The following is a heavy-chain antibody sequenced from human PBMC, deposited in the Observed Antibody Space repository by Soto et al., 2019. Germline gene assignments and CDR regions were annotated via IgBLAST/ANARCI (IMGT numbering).Heavy chain of an antibody. CDR3: ARRLNIAAYDS. J-gene: IGHJ4*02. CDR1: GDSLSTYY. D-gene: IGHD5-12*01. CDR2: IYYTGST. V-gene: IGHV4-59*01. Sequence: SETLSLTCTVSGDSLSTYYWGWFRQSPGVGLQWISYIYYTGSTYYDPSLKSRVTISLHTSRNQFSLLLTSLTAADTAVYYCARRLNIAAYDSWGQGVLVTVSS.